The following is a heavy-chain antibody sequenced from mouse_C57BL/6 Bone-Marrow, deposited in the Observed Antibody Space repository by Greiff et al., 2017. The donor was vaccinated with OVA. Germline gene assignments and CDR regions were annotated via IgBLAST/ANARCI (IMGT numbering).Heavy chain of an antibody. Sequence: QVQLQQPGAELVMPGASVKLSFKASGYTFTSYWMHWVKQRPGQGLEWIGEIDPSDSYTNYNQKVKGKSTLPVNKSSSTADMQLSSRTSEDSAVYYCARYGNYWYFDGWGTGTTVTVSS. CDR1: GYTFTSYW. V-gene: IGHV1-69*01. D-gene: IGHD2-1*01. CDR2: IDPSDSYT. CDR3: ARYGNYWYFDG. J-gene: IGHJ1*03.